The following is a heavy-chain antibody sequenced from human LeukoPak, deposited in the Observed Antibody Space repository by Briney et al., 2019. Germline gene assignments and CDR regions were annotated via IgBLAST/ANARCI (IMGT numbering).Heavy chain of an antibody. Sequence: RESLTISCKISGYRLTNNWIGWVRQVPGKGLEWMGLIYPGDSDTRYSPSFQGQVTFSVDASISTAYLQLSGLRASDTAIYYCVRFGLTSSLDYWGQGTLVTVSS. CDR2: IYPGDSDT. CDR3: VRFGLTSSLDY. CDR1: GYRLTNNW. J-gene: IGHJ4*02. D-gene: IGHD6-13*01. V-gene: IGHV5-51*01.